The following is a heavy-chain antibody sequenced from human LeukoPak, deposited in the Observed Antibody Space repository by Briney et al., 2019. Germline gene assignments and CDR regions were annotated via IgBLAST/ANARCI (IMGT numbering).Heavy chain of an antibody. CDR3: AREGFWSDTRFPFDY. J-gene: IGHJ4*02. CDR2: IDTDGSST. V-gene: IGHV3-74*01. Sequence: GGSLRLSCAASGFTFTSSWMHWVRQPPGKGLVWVSHIDTDGSSTSYADSVKGRFTISRGNAKNTLYLQMNSLRAEDTAVYFCAREGFWSDTRFPFDYWGQGTLVTVSS. CDR1: GFTFTSSW. D-gene: IGHD1-1*01.